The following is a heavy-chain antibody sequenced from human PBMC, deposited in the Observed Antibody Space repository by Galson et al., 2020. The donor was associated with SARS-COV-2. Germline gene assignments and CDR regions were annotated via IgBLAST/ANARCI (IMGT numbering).Heavy chain of an antibody. CDR1: GFTFSSYA. CDR2: ISGSGGST. CDR3: AKDDIVVVXAAEDNY. Sequence: GESLKISCAASGFTFSSYAMSWVRQAPGKGLEWVSAISGSGGSTYYADSVKGRFTISRDNSKNTLYLQMNSLRAEDTAVYYCAKDDIVVVXAAEDNYWGQGTLVTVSS. J-gene: IGHJ4*02. D-gene: IGHD2-15*01. V-gene: IGHV3-23*01.